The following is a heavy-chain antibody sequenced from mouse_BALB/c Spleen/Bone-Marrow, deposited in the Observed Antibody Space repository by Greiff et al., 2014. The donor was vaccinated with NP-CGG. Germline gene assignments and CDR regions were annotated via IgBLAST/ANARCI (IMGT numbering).Heavy chain of an antibody. CDR1: GFNIKDYY. CDR2: IDPGNGDT. J-gene: IGHJ2*01. D-gene: IGHD6-1*01. V-gene: IGHV14-4*02. Sequence: EVQLQQSGAELVRSGASVKLSCTASGFNIKDYYMHWVKQRPEQGLEWIGRIDPGNGDTEYAPKFQGKATMTADTSSNTAYLQLSSLTSEDTAVYYCNAEHGNYHYFDYWGQGTTLTVSS. CDR3: NAEHGNYHYFDY.